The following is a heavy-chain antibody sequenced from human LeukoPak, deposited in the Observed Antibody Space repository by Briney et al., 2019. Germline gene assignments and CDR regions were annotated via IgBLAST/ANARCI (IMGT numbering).Heavy chain of an antibody. V-gene: IGHV3-33*01. D-gene: IGHD2/OR15-2a*01. CDR3: ARAVIGNALDY. J-gene: IGHJ4*02. CDR2: IWYDGSNK. Sequence: GGSLRLSCAASGFTFSIYGINWVRQAPGKGLEWVAIIWYDGSNKYFAESVMGRFSISKDNSKNTVYLQMNSLRIEDTAVYYCARAVIGNALDYWGQGTQVTVSS. CDR1: GFTFSIYG.